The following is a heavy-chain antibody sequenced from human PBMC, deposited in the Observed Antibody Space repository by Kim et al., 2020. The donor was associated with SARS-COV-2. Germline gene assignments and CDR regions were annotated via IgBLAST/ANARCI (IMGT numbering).Heavy chain of an antibody. J-gene: IGHJ4*02. V-gene: IGHV3-7*01. CDR1: GFTFSNYW. CDR3: TSWGAGNY. Sequence: GGSLRLSCAASGFTFSNYWMSWVRQAPGKGLDWVANIKRDGSEKYYVDSVRGRFTISRDNAQNSLFLQMNSLRVEDTAVYYCTSWGAGNYWGPGTLVTVSS. CDR2: IKRDGSEK. D-gene: IGHD6-13*01.